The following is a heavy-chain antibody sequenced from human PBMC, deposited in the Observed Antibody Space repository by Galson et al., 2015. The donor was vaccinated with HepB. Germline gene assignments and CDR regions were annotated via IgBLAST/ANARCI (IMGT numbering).Heavy chain of an antibody. V-gene: IGHV2-70*01. CDR2: IDWDDDK. J-gene: IGHJ4*02. D-gene: IGHD3-10*01. CDR3: ARVYYALHYFDY. Sequence: PALVKPTQPLTLTCTFSGFSLSTSGMCVSWIRQPPGKALEWLALIDWDDDKYYSTSLKTRLTISKGTSKNQVVLTMTNMDPVDTATYYCARVYYALHYFDYWGQGTLVTVSS. CDR1: GFSLSTSGMC.